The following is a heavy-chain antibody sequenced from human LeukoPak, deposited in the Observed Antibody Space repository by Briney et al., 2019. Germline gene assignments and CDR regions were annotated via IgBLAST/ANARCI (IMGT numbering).Heavy chain of an antibody. Sequence: GGSLRLSCAASGFTFSSYSMNWVRQAPGKGLEWVSSISSSSSYIYYADSVKGRFTISRDNAKNSLYLQMNSLRAEDTAVYYCSYGGTGLWELAPPPDYWGQGTLVTVSS. CDR3: SYGGTGLWELAPPPDY. CDR1: GFTFSSYS. V-gene: IGHV3-21*01. J-gene: IGHJ4*02. CDR2: ISSSSSYI. D-gene: IGHD3-16*01.